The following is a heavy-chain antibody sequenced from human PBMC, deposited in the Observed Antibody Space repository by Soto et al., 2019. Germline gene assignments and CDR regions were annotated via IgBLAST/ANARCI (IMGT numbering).Heavy chain of an antibody. J-gene: IGHJ4*02. CDR1: GGSISSSSYY. CDR3: ARTSDYYIWGSYQPYYFDY. CDR2: IYYSGST. V-gene: IGHV4-39*01. D-gene: IGHD3-16*02. Sequence: QLQLQESGPGLVKPSETLSLTCTVSGGSISSSSYYWGWIRQPPGKGLEWIGSIYYSGSTYYNPSLKSRVTISVDTSKTQFSLKLSSVTAADTAVYYCARTSDYYIWGSYQPYYFDYWGQGTLVTVSS.